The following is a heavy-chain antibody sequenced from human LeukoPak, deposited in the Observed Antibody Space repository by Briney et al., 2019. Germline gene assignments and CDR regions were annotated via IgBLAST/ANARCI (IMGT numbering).Heavy chain of an antibody. V-gene: IGHV3-30*18. Sequence: GGSLRLSCAASGFTFSSSAMSWVRQVPGKGLEWVAVISYDGSNKYYADSVKGRFTISRDNSKNTLYLQMSRLRAEDTAVYYCAKVIGYDILTGYYGFDYWGQGTLVTVSS. D-gene: IGHD3-9*01. J-gene: IGHJ4*02. CDR3: AKVIGYDILTGYYGFDY. CDR2: ISYDGSNK. CDR1: GFTFSSSA.